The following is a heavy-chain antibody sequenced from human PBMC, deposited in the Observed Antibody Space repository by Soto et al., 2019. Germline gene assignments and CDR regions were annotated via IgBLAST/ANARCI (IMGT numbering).Heavy chain of an antibody. V-gene: IGHV4-34*01. Sequence: PSETLSLTCAVYGGSFSGYYWSWIRQPPGKGLEWIGEINHSGSTNYNPSLKSRVTISVDTSKNQFSLKLSSVTAADTAVYYCARPPDSLAPNYFDYWGQGTLVTVSS. CDR3: ARPPDSLAPNYFDY. J-gene: IGHJ4*02. D-gene: IGHD3-22*01. CDR1: GGSFSGYY. CDR2: INHSGST.